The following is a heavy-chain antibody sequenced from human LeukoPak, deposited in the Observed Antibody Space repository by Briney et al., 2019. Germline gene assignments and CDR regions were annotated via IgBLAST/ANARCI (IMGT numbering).Heavy chain of an antibody. CDR1: GFIFSNYW. V-gene: IGHV3-7*01. Sequence: GGSLRLSCAASGFIFSNYWMTWVRQAPGKGLEWVANIKQAGSENSYVDSVKGRFTISRDNAKNSLYLQMNSLRAEDTAVYYCARGTPSSSGWLYYGMDVWGQGTTVTVSS. CDR2: IKQAGSEN. J-gene: IGHJ6*02. CDR3: ARGTPSSSGWLYYGMDV. D-gene: IGHD6-19*01.